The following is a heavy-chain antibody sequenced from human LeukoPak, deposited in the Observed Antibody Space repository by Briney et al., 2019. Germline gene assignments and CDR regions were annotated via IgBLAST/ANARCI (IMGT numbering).Heavy chain of an antibody. CDR2: MYNSGSS. D-gene: IGHD5-12*01. CDR1: GASTSHFY. V-gene: IGHV4-59*01. CDR3: ARSAEWLRNAFDI. J-gene: IGHJ3*02. Sequence: SETLSLSCTVSGASTSHFYWNWIRQPPGKGLEWIGYMYNSGSSKHNPSLKSRLTISIDTSKNQFSPQLASVTAADTAIYYCARSAEWLRNAFDIWGQGTMVSVSS.